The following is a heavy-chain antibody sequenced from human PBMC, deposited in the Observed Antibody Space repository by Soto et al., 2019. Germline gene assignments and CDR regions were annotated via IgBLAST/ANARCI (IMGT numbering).Heavy chain of an antibody. V-gene: IGHV1-2*04. CDR2: INPNSGGT. Sequence: ASVKVSCKASGYTFTGYYMHWVRQAPGQGLEWMGWINPNSGGTNYAQKFQGWVTMTRDTSISTAYMELSRLRSDDTAVYYCARDQGSSTSCYGCYYYYYMDVWGKGTTVTVSS. D-gene: IGHD2-2*01. CDR3: ARDQGSSTSCYGCYYYYYMDV. J-gene: IGHJ6*03. CDR1: GYTFTGYY.